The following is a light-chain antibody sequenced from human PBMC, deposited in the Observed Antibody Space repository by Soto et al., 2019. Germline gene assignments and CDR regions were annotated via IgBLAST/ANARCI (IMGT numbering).Light chain of an antibody. CDR2: DAS. CDR1: QNIDTY. V-gene: IGKV3-11*01. CDR3: QQRFAWPS. Sequence: ETVLTQSPATLSLSPGERATLSCRASQNIDTYLAWYQQKRGQAPRLLIYDASNRATGIPARFSGSGSGTDFTLTISSLDREDFAVYYCQQRFAWPSFGPGTKVDIK. J-gene: IGKJ3*01.